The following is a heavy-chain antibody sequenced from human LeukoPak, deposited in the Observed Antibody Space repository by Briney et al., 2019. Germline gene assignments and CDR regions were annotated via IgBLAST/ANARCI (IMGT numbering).Heavy chain of an antibody. V-gene: IGHV4-59*11. CDR3: ARVLQNYYHLDV. Sequence: SETLSLTCTVSGVSINSHYWSWIRQPPGKGLEWIGFIYDSGSANYKSSLESLVTMTLDTSKNQFSLKLNSVTAADTAVYYCARVLQNYYHLDVWGKGTTVTVSS. CDR2: IYDSGSA. CDR1: GVSINSHY. D-gene: IGHD3-3*01. J-gene: IGHJ6*03.